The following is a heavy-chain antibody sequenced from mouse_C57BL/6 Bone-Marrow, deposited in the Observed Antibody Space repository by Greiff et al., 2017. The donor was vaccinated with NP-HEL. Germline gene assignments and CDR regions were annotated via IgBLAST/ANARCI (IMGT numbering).Heavy chain of an antibody. J-gene: IGHJ2*01. CDR3: APTLYDYDGDY. Sequence: VMLVESGAELARPGASVKLSCKASGYTFTSYGISWVKQRTGQGLEWIGEIYPRSGNTYYNEKFKGKATLTADKSSSTAYMELRSLTSEDSAVYFCAPTLYDYDGDYWGQGTTLTVSS. CDR1: GYTFTSYG. V-gene: IGHV1-81*01. D-gene: IGHD2-4*01. CDR2: IYPRSGNT.